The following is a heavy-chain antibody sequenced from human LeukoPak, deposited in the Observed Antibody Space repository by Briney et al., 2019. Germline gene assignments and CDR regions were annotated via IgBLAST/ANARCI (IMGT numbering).Heavy chain of an antibody. CDR1: GYTFTGYY. D-gene: IGHD5-24*01. J-gene: IGHJ5*02. CDR3: AREIIEMAPITSSWFDP. Sequence: GASVKVSCKASGYTFTGYYMHWVRQAPGQGLEWMGWINPNSGGTNYAQKFQGRVTMTRDTSISTAYMELSRLSADDTAVYYCAREIIEMAPITSSWFDPWGKGTLVTVS. V-gene: IGHV1-2*02. CDR2: INPNSGGT.